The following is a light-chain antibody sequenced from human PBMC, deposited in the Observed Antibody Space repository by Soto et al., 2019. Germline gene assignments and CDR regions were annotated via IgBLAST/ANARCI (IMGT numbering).Light chain of an antibody. CDR2: DVT. J-gene: IGLJ1*01. CDR1: SSDVGRHDY. V-gene: IGLV2-11*01. Sequence: QSVLAQPPSASGSPGQTVTISCTGTSSDVGRHDYVSWYQQHPGKAPKLIVYDVTERPSGVPDRFSGSKSGNTASLTISGLQAEDEADYSCCSFAGSYSYVFGTGTKVTVL. CDR3: CSFAGSYSYV.